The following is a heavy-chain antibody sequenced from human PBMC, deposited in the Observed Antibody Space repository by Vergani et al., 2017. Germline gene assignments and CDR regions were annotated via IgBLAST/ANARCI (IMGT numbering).Heavy chain of an antibody. CDR2: IYTSGST. V-gene: IGHV4-61*02. D-gene: IGHD3-10*01. J-gene: IGHJ2*01. CDR1: GGSISSGSYY. Sequence: QVQLQESGPGLVKPSQTLSLTCTVSGGSISSGSYYWSWIRQPAGKGLEWIGRIYTSGSTNYNPSLKSRVTISVDTSKNQFSLKLSSVTAAETAVYYCARDRGRGYYYGSGTDFDLWARGTLVTVSS. CDR3: ARDRGRGYYYGSGTDFDL.